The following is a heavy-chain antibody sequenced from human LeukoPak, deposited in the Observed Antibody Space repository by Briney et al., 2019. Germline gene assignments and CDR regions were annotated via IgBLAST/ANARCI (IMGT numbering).Heavy chain of an antibody. CDR3: ARERAYYYDSSGYDY. CDR2: IYYSGST. CDR1: GGSISSYY. D-gene: IGHD3-22*01. Sequence: SETLSLTCTVSGGSISSYYWSWIRQPPGKGLEWIGYIYYSGSTNYNPSLKSRVTISVDTPKNQFSLKLSSVTAEDTAVYYCARERAYYYDSSGYDYWGQGTLVTVSS. V-gene: IGHV4-59*01. J-gene: IGHJ4*02.